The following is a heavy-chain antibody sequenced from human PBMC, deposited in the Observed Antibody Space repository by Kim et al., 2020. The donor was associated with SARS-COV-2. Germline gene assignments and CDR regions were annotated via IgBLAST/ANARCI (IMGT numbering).Heavy chain of an antibody. CDR2: IKSKTDGGTT. D-gene: IGHD2-15*01. CDR3: TTEYCSGGSCYEAYYYCGMDV. V-gene: IGHV3-15*01. Sequence: GGSLRLSCAASGFTFSNAWMSWVRQAPGKGLEGVGRIKSKTDGGTTDYAAPVKGRFTISRDDSKNTLYLQMNSLKTEDTAVYYCTTEYCSGGSCYEAYYYCGMDVWGQGTTVTVSS. CDR1: GFTFSNAW. J-gene: IGHJ6*02.